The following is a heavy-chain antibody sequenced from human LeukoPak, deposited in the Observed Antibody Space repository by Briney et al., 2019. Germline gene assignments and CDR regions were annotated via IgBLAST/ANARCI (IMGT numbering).Heavy chain of an antibody. CDR2: INPNSGGT. CDR1: GYTFTGYY. J-gene: IGHJ4*02. CDR3: ARERDPRFPLTIANYFDY. D-gene: IGHD1-14*01. V-gene: IGHV1-2*02. Sequence: GASVKVSCKASGYTFTGYYMHWVRQAPGQGLEWMGWINPNSGGTNYAQKFQGRVTMTRDTSISTAYMELSRLRSDDTAVYYCARERDPRFPLTIANYFDYWGQGTLVTVSS.